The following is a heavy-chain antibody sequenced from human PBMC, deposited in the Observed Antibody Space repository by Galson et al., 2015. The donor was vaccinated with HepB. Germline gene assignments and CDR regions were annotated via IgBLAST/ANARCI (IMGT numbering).Heavy chain of an antibody. J-gene: IGHJ4*02. CDR3: ARESSIFGVAPFDY. Sequence: SVKVSCKASGYTFNKYGISWVRQAPGLGLEWMGWISGFSGNTNYAQKFQGRVNMTTDTSTRTAHMELRSLRSDDTAFYYCARESSIFGVAPFDYWGQGTLVSVSS. CDR2: ISGFSGNT. CDR1: GYTFNKYG. V-gene: IGHV1-18*01. D-gene: IGHD3-3*01.